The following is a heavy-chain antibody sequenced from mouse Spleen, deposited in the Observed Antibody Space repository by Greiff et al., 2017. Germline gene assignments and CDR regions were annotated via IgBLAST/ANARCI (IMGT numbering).Heavy chain of an antibody. D-gene: IGHD2-5*01. CDR3: ARGAYYSNYFWYFDV. J-gene: IGHJ1*03. Sequence: VQLQQSGAELVKPGASVKMSCKASGYTFTTYPIEWMKQNHGKSLEWIGNFHPYNDVTKYNEKFKGKATLTVEKSSSTVYLELSRLTSDDSAVYYCARGAYYSNYFWYFDVWGTGTTVTVSS. V-gene: IGHV1-47*01. CDR2: FHPYNDVT. CDR1: GYTFTTYP.